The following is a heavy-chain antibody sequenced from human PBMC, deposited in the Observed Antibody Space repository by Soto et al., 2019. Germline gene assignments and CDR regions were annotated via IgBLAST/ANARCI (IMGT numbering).Heavy chain of an antibody. J-gene: IGHJ4*02. V-gene: IGHV3-30*18. CDR3: EKGEYSSSAGDY. CDR1: GFTFSSYG. CDR2: ISYDGSNK. Sequence: GGSLRLSCAASGFTFSSYGMHWVRQAPGKGLEWVAVISYDGSNKYYADSVKGRFTISRDNSKNTLYLQMNSLRAEDTAVYYCEKGEYSSSAGDYWGQGTLVTVSS. D-gene: IGHD6-6*01.